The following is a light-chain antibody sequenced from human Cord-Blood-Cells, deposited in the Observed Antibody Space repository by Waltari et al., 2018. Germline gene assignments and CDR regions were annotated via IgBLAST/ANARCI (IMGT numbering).Light chain of an antibody. J-gene: IGKJ2*01. CDR3: QQYYSTPQT. CDR2: CAS. V-gene: IGKV4-1*01. Sequence: DIVMPQSPDSLAVCLGGRATINCKSSKSVLYSANNKNYLAWYQQKPEQPPKLLIYCASTRESGVPDRFSGSGSGTDFTLPISSRQDEDVSVYYCQQYYSTPQTCGQGTKLDIK. CDR1: KSVLYSANNKNY.